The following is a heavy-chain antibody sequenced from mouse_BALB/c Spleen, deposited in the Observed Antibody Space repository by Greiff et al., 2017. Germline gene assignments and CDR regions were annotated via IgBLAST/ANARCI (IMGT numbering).Heavy chain of an antibody. CDR1: GFTFSSYG. J-gene: IGHJ1*01. CDR2: INSNGGST. D-gene: IGHD1-2*01. CDR3: ARALLRLPFWYFDV. V-gene: IGHV5-6-3*01. Sequence: EVQVVESGGGLVQPGGSLKLSCAASGFTFSSYGMSWVRQTPDKRLELVATINSNGGSTYYPDSVKGRFTISRDNAKNTLYLQMSSLKSEDTAMYYCARALLRLPFWYFDVWGAGTTVTVSS.